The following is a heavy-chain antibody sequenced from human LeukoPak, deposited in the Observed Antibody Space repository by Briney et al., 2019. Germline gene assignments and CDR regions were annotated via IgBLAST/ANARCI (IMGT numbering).Heavy chain of an antibody. D-gene: IGHD6-19*01. Sequence: SETLSLTCTVSGYSISSAYYWGWIRQPPGKGLEWIGSIYHSGSTHYNPSLKSRVTISVDTSKNQFSLKLSSVTAADTAVYYCARVISSGWYYFDYWGQGTLVTVSS. CDR2: IYHSGST. CDR3: ARVISSGWYYFDY. V-gene: IGHV4-38-2*02. J-gene: IGHJ4*02. CDR1: GYSISSAYY.